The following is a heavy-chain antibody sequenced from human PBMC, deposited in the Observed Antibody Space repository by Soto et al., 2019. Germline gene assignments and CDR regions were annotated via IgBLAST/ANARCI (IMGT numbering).Heavy chain of an antibody. CDR3: ARKHSLDYIRWGLDP. J-gene: IGHJ5*02. D-gene: IGHD4-4*01. CDR2: INPKSDDT. V-gene: IGHV1-2*02. Sequence: SVKVSCKASGYPFSDNQIHWLRRAPGQGLEWMGRINPKSDDTNYAQKFQGRVTMTRDTSIDTAYLELTGLTSDDTATYYCARKHSLDYIRWGLDPWGQGTLVTVSS. CDR1: GYPFSDNQ.